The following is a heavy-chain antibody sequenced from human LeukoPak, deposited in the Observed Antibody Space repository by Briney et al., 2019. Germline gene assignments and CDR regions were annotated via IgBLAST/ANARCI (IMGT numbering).Heavy chain of an antibody. CDR3: ARAVGGDGSGSL. D-gene: IGHD3-10*01. CDR1: IGSFSGYH. CDR2: IDHSGNT. V-gene: IGHV4-34*01. Sequence: PSETLSLTCAVYIGSFSGYHWSWIRQPPGKGLEWIGEIDHSGNTKYNPSLKSRVTMSVDMSTRQISLKLSSVTAADTAVYYCARAVGGDGSGSLWGPGTLVTVSS. J-gene: IGHJ4*02.